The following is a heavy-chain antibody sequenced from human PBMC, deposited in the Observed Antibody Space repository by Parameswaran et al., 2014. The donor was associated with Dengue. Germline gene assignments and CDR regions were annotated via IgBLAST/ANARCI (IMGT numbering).Heavy chain of an antibody. CDR3: AKDRRLLVIGGMDV. CDR2: ISGSGGST. D-gene: IGHD3-9*01. V-gene: IGHV3-23*01. Sequence: WIRQPPGKGLEWVSAISGSGGSTYYADSVKGRFTISRDNSKNTLYLQMNSLRAEDTAVYYCAKDRRLLVIGGMDVWGQGTTVTVSS. J-gene: IGHJ6*02.